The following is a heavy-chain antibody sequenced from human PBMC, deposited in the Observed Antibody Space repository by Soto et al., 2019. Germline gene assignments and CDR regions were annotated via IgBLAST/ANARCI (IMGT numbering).Heavy chain of an antibody. CDR1: GYTFTSYD. J-gene: IGHJ3*02. CDR3: ASYHYYGSGSYDAFDI. CDR2: MNPNSGNT. D-gene: IGHD3-10*01. Sequence: ASVKVSCKASGYTFTSYDINWVRQATGQGLEWMGWMNPNSGNTGYAQKFQGRVTMTRNTSISTAYMELSSLRSEDTAVYSCASYHYYGSGSYDAFDIWGQGTMVTVSS. V-gene: IGHV1-8*01.